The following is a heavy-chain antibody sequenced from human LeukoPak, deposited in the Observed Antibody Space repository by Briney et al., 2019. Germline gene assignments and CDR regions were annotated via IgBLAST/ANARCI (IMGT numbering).Heavy chain of an antibody. J-gene: IGHJ5*02. CDR3: ARVAIFGLYNWFDP. V-gene: IGHV7-4-1*02. CDR1: GYTFTSYA. Sequence: ASVKVSCKASGYTFTSYAMNWVRQAPGQGLEWMGWINTNTGNPTYAQGFTGRFVFSLDTSVSTAYLQISSLKAEDTVVYYCARVAIFGLYNWFDPWGQGTLVTVSS. D-gene: IGHD3/OR15-3a*01. CDR2: INTNTGNP.